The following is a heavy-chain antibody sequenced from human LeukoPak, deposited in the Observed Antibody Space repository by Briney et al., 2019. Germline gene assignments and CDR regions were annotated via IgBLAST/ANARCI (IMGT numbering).Heavy chain of an antibody. CDR1: GGSISSYY. Sequence: SETLSLTCTVSGGSISSYYWSWVRQPAGKGLEWIGRLCTSGSINYNPSLNSRLTISLDTSKNQLSLRLTSVTAADTAVYYCAREGGTIYFDYWGQGALVTVSS. CDR3: AREGGTIYFDY. J-gene: IGHJ4*02. CDR2: LCTSGSI. D-gene: IGHD3-3*01. V-gene: IGHV4-4*07.